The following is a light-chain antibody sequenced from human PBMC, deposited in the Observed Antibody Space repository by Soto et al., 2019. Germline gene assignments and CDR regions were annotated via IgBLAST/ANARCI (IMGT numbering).Light chain of an antibody. CDR3: SSYGGSNNWV. J-gene: IGLJ3*02. V-gene: IGLV2-8*01. CDR2: EVS. Sequence: QSALTQPPSASGSPGQSVTISCTGTSRDVGGYNHVSWYQQHPGKAPNVIIYEVSKRPSGVPDHFSGSKSGNTASLTVSGLQADDEDEYYCSSYGGSNNWVFGGGTKVTVL. CDR1: SRDVGGYNH.